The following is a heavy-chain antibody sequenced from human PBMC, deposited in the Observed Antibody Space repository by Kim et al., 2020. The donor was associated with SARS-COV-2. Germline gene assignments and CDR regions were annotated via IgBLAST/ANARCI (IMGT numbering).Heavy chain of an antibody. CDR3: ARDSIVVVPAAKHVGGNFDY. CDR2: INPSGGST. J-gene: IGHJ4*02. V-gene: IGHV1-46*01. Sequence: ASVKVSCKASGYTFTSYYMHWVRQAPGQGLEWMGIINPSGGSTSYAQKFQGRVTMTRDTSTSTVYMELSSLRSEDTAVYYCARDSIVVVPAAKHVGGNFDYWGQGTLVTVSS. D-gene: IGHD2-2*01. CDR1: GYTFTSYY.